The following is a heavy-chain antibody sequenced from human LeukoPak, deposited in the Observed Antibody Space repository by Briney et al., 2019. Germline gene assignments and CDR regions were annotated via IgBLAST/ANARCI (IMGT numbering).Heavy chain of an antibody. J-gene: IGHJ4*02. V-gene: IGHV3-43D*03. Sequence: GGSLRLSCAASGFTFDDYAMHWVRHAPGKGLEWVSLISWDGGSTYYADSVKGRFTISRDNSKNSLYLQMNSLRAEDTALYYCAKGGEMATITGVYFDYWGQGTLVTVSS. CDR3: AKGGEMATITGVYFDY. D-gene: IGHD5-24*01. CDR1: GFTFDDYA. CDR2: ISWDGGST.